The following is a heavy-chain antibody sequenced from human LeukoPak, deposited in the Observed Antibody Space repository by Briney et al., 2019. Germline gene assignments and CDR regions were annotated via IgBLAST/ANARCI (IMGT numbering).Heavy chain of an antibody. D-gene: IGHD3-10*01. V-gene: IGHV3-7*01. CDR2: IKEDGSEK. J-gene: IGHJ6*03. Sequence: GESLKISCKGSGFPFSGYWMSWVRQAPGKGLQWVANIKEDGSEKYYVDSVKGRFTISRDNAKNSLYLQMNSLRAEHPAVYYCVRAMVNMDVWGKGTTVTISS. CDR3: VRAMVNMDV. CDR1: GFPFSGYW.